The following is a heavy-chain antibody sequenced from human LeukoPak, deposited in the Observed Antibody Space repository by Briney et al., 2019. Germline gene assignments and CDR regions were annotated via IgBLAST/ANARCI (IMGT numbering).Heavy chain of an antibody. Sequence: GGSLRLSCAASGFTFRDYGMNWVRQVPGKGLEWVSYISSSGSTIYYADSVKGRFTISRDNAKNSLYLQMNSLRAEDTAVYYCARSPRGYSFYFDYWGQGTLVTVSS. CDR1: GFTFRDYG. D-gene: IGHD3-22*01. V-gene: IGHV3-48*03. CDR3: ARSPRGYSFYFDY. CDR2: ISSSGSTI. J-gene: IGHJ4*02.